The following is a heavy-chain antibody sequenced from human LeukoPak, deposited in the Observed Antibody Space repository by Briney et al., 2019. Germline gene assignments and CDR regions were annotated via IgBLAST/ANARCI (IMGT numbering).Heavy chain of an antibody. V-gene: IGHV1-69*05. J-gene: IGHJ4*02. CDR3: ARGDDYGDFVALNY. CDR1: GYTFTGYY. Sequence: SVKVSCKASGYTFTGYYMHWVRQAPGQGLEWMGGIIPIFGPAKYAQRFQGRVTVTTDESTSTAYMELSSLRSEDTAVYYCARGDDYGDFVALNYWGQGTLVTVSS. CDR2: IIPIFGPA. D-gene: IGHD4-17*01.